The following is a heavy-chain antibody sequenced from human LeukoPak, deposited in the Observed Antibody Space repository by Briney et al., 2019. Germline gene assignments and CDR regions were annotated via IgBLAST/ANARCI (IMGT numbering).Heavy chain of an antibody. Sequence: GGSLRLSCAASGFTFSSYAMSWVRQAPGKGLEWVSAISGSGGSTYYADSVKGRFTISRDNSKNTLYLQMNSLRAEDTAVYYCANLLGRYNLRSYGYWGQGTLVTVSS. J-gene: IGHJ4*02. D-gene: IGHD5-24*01. CDR2: ISGSGGST. CDR3: ANLLGRYNLRSYGY. CDR1: GFTFSSYA. V-gene: IGHV3-23*01.